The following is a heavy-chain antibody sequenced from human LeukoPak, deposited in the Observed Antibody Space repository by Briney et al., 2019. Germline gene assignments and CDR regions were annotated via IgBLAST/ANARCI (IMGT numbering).Heavy chain of an antibody. Sequence: GGSLRLSCAASGFTFSSYEMNWVRQAPGKGLEWVSYISSSGSTIYYADSVKGRFTISRDNAKNSLYLQMNSLRAEDTAVYYCARSPYFYRHYEVGEHLGQGTPVTGFS. J-gene: IGHJ4*02. V-gene: IGHV3-48*03. D-gene: IGHD2/OR15-2a*01. CDR3: ARSPYFYRHYEVGEH. CDR2: ISSSGSTI. CDR1: GFTFSSYE.